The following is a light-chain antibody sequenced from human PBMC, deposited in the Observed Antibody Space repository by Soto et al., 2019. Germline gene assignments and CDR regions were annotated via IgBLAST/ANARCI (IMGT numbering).Light chain of an antibody. V-gene: IGKV3-11*01. J-gene: IGKJ4*01. CDR2: DAS. CDR1: QSVSSY. CDR3: QQHSNWPPLT. Sequence: EIVLTQSPATLSLSPGERATLSCRASQSVSSYLAWYQQKPGQAPRLLIYDASTRATGIPARFSGSGSGTDFTLTISSLEPEDFAVYYCQQHSNWPPLTFGGGTNVEIK.